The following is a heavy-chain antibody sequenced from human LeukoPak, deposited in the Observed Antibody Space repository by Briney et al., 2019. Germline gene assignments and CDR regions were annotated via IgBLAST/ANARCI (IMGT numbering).Heavy chain of an antibody. D-gene: IGHD3-10*01. CDR3: TRQWGGFDI. V-gene: IGHV3-74*01. J-gene: IGHJ3*02. CDR1: GFTFSNYW. CDR2: INIDGSST. Sequence: PGGSLRLSCAASGFTFSNYWMHWVRQAPGKGLVWVSHINIDGSSTNYADSVKGRFTISRDNAKNTLFLRMNSLRADDTAVYYCTRQWGGFDIWGQGTMVTVSS.